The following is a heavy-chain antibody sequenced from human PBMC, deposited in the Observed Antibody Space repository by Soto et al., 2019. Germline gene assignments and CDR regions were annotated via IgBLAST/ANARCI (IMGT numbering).Heavy chain of an antibody. D-gene: IGHD6-6*01. CDR2: MNPNSGNT. V-gene: IGHV1-8*01. Sequence: ASVKVSCKASGYTFTSYDINWVRQATGQGLEWMGWMNPNSGNTGYAQKFQGRVTMTRNTSISTAYMELSSLRSEDTAVYYCARDHVVGQLVPPNFDYWGQGTLVTVSS. CDR1: GYTFTSYD. CDR3: ARDHVVGQLVPPNFDY. J-gene: IGHJ4*02.